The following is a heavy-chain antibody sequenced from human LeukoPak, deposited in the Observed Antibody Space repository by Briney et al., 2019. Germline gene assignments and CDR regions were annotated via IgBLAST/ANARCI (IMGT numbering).Heavy chain of an antibody. CDR3: AKDWGAAAGTPYYYGMDV. CDR2: ISWNSGSI. D-gene: IGHD6-13*01. V-gene: IGHV3-9*01. CDR1: GFTFDDYA. Sequence: GGSLRLSCAASGFTFDDYAMHWVRQAPGKGLEWVAGISWNSGSIGYADSVKGRFTISRDNAKDSLYLQMNSLRAEDTALYYCAKDWGAAAGTPYYYGMDVWGQGTMVTVSS. J-gene: IGHJ6*02.